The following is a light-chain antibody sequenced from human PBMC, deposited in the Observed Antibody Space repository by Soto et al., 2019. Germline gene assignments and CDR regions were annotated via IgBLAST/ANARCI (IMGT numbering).Light chain of an antibody. CDR2: GNN. Sequence: QSVLTQPPSVSGAPGQRVTISCTGSRANIGAAYNVDWNQQLQGTAPKLLIYGNNNRTSGVPARFSGSKSGTSASLAIAGLQAEDEGDYYCQSYDSSLSGYVFGTGTKLTVL. CDR1: RANIGAAYN. J-gene: IGLJ1*01. CDR3: QSYDSSLSGYV. V-gene: IGLV1-40*01.